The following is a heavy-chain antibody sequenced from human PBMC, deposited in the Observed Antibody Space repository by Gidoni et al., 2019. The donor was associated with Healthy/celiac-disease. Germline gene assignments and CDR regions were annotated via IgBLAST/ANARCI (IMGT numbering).Heavy chain of an antibody. CDR3: ARDTLSELEPGDY. Sequence: LRLSCAASGFTFSSYSMNWVRQAPGTGLEWVSSISSSSSYIYYADSVKGRFTIYRDNAKNSLYLQMNSLRAEDTAVDYCARDTLSELEPGDYWGQGTLVTVSS. J-gene: IGHJ4*02. V-gene: IGHV3-21*01. CDR1: GFTFSSYS. D-gene: IGHD1-1*01. CDR2: ISSSSSYI.